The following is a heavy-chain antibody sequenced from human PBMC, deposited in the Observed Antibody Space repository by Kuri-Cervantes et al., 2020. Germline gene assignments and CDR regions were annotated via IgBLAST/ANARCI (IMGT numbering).Heavy chain of an antibody. CDR1: TLTFTSYG. D-gene: IGHD3-22*01. J-gene: IGHJ4*02. CDR2: IRYDGSNK. CDR3: ARVTGYYDSSGYRTKGDY. V-gene: IGHV3-30*02. Sequence: GGSVRLSCAASTLTFTSYGMHWVRQAPGKGLEWVAFIRYDGSNKYYADSVKGRFTISRDNSKNTLYLQMNSLRAEDTAVYYCARVTGYYDSSGYRTKGDYWGQGTLVTVSS.